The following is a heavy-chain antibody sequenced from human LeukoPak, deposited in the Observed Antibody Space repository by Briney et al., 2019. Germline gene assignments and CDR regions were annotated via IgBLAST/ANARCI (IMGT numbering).Heavy chain of an antibody. CDR3: ARHGDVRYFDWLKDGFDY. J-gene: IGHJ4*02. Sequence: SETLSLTCTVFGGSISSYYWSWIRKPPGKGLEWIGYIYNSGITNKNPSLKSRATISGGTSKNQFSLKLSSVTAADTAVYYCARHGDVRYFDWLKDGFDYWGQGTLVTVSS. CDR2: IYNSGIT. D-gene: IGHD3-9*01. CDR1: GGSISSYY. V-gene: IGHV4-4*09.